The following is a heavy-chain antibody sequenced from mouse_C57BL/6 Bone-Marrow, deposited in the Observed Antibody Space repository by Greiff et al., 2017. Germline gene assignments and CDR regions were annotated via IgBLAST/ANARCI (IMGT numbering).Heavy chain of an antibody. CDR3: ANTVVAPSYAMDY. J-gene: IGHJ4*01. V-gene: IGHV2-5*01. D-gene: IGHD1-1*01. Sequence: QVQLQQSGPGLVQPSQSLSITCTVSGFSFTSYGVHWVRQSPGKGLEWLGVIWRGGSTDYNAAFMSRLRITKDNSKSQVFVKMNSLQADDTAIYYCANTVVAPSYAMDYWGQGTSVTVSS. CDR2: IWRGGST. CDR1: GFSFTSYG.